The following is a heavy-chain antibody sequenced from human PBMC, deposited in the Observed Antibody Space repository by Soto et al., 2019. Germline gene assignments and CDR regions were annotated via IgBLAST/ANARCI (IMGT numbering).Heavy chain of an antibody. CDR3: ARTFCSGSSCYYYFYRMDV. J-gene: IGHJ6*02. D-gene: IGHD2-15*01. CDR1: GGSISSGDYY. Sequence: QVQLQESGPGLVKPSQTLSLTGTVSGGSISSGDYYWSWIHQPPGKGLEWMGYINYSGSTYHNPSLESRITISVATSKNQFSLKLSSVTAADTAVYYCARTFCSGSSCYYYFYRMDVWGQGTTVTVSS. V-gene: IGHV4-30-4*01. CDR2: INYSGST.